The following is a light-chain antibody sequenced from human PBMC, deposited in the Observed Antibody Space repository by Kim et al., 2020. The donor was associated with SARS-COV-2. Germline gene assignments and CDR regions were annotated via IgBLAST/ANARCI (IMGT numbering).Light chain of an antibody. J-gene: IGLJ2*01. CDR3: SSYTTSSTLVI. V-gene: IGLV2-14*03. CDR1: SSDVGGYDY. CDR2: DVT. Sequence: QSALTQPASVSGSPGQSITISCTGTSSDVGGYDYVSWYQQYPGKAPKLMIYDVTHRPSGVSARFSGSKSGNTASLTISGLQADDEADYYCSSYTTSSTLVIFGGGTQLTVL.